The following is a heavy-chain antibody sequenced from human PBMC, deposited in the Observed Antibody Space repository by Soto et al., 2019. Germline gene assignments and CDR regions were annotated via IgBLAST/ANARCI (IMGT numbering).Heavy chain of an antibody. CDR3: AHRPSYCSGGSCYSGFDY. D-gene: IGHD2-15*01. CDR1: GFSLSTSGVG. Sequence: QITLKESGPTLVKPTQTLTLTCTFSGFSLSTSGVGVGWIRQPPGKALEWLALIYWDDDKRYSPSLKSRLTITKXPXKXQLXLTMTNMDPVDTATYYCAHRPSYCSGGSCYSGFDYWGQGTLVTVSS. V-gene: IGHV2-5*02. CDR2: IYWDDDK. J-gene: IGHJ4*02.